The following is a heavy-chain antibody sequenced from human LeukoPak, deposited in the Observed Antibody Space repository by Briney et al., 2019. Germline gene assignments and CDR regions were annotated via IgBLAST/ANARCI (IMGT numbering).Heavy chain of an antibody. D-gene: IGHD5-12*01. J-gene: IGHJ6*02. CDR1: GFSFSTSP. V-gene: IGHV3-23*01. CDR2: MNNGPGAT. CDR3: AKTHYDLLDV. Sequence: GGSLRLSCAASGFSFSTSPMSWVRQPPGKGLEWVSAMNNGPGATFYRDSVRGRFTISRDDSKSTLYLQMNSLRAEDTGTYYCAKTHYDLLDVWGQGTTVTVSS.